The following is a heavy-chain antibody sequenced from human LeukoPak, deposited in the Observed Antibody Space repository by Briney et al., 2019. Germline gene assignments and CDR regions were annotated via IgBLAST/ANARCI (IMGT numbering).Heavy chain of an antibody. CDR3: ATSKDYSGGSCYRPESHQLDY. CDR2: MNPNSGNT. Sequence: ASVKVSCKASGYTFTSYDINWVRQATGQGLEWMGWMNPNSGNTGYAQKFQGRVTITRNTSISTAYMELSSLRSEDTAVYYCATSKDYSGGSCYRPESHQLDYWGQGTLVTVSS. D-gene: IGHD2-15*01. V-gene: IGHV1-8*03. CDR1: GYTFTSYD. J-gene: IGHJ4*02.